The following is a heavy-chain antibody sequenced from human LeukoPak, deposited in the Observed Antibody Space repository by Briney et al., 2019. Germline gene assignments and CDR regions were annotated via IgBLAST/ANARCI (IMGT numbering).Heavy chain of an antibody. CDR1: GGTFSSYA. J-gene: IGHJ6*03. Sequence: ASVKVSCKASGGTFSSYAISWVRQAPGQGLEWMGGIIPIFGTANYAQKFQGRVTITTDESTSTAYMELSSLRSEDTAVYYCASLGEHGAFPYYYMDVWGKGTTVTVSS. CDR2: IIPIFGTA. D-gene: IGHD3-16*01. V-gene: IGHV1-69*05. CDR3: ASLGEHGAFPYYYMDV.